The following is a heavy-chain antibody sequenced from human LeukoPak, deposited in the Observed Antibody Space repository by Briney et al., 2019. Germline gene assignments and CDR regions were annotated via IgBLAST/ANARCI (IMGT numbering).Heavy chain of an antibody. CDR1: GDSISRGGYY. CDR3: ARENALRTPSHSIDY. D-gene: IGHD2-2*01. Sequence: PSETLSLTCTVSGDSISRGGYYWSWIRQHPGKGLEWIGNIYYSGNTYYNPSLKSRVSISVDTSKNQFSLKLSSVTAADTAVYYCARENALRTPSHSIDYWGQGTLVTVSS. J-gene: IGHJ4*02. CDR2: IYYSGNT. V-gene: IGHV4-31*03.